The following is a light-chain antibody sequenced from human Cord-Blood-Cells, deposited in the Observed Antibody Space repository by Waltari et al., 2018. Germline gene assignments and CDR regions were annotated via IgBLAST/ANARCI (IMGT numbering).Light chain of an antibody. V-gene: IGKV4-1*01. CDR3: QQYYSTLT. Sequence: DNVMTHSPESLDLPLCERATINCTSSQSVLYSSNNKNYLAWYKQKPGQPPKLLIYWACTRESGVPDRFSGSGSGTDFTLTISSLQAEDVAVYYCQQYYSTLTFGGGTKVEIK. CDR1: QSVLYSSNNKNY. J-gene: IGKJ4*01. CDR2: WAC.